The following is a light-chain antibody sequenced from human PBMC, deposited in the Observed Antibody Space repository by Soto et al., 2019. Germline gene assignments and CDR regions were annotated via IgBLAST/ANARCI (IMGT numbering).Light chain of an antibody. CDR1: QSVAKHY. Sequence: EIVLTQSPGTLSLSPGERASLSCRASQSVAKHYLAWYQQKPGQALRLLISDASRRATGIPDRFSGSGSGTDFTLTISRLEAEDVAVYFCQQYATSPLTFGGGTKVEIK. V-gene: IGKV3-20*01. CDR2: DAS. J-gene: IGKJ4*01. CDR3: QQYATSPLT.